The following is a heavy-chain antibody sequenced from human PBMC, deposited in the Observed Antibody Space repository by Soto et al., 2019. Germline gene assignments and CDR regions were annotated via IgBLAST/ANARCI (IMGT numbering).Heavy chain of an antibody. CDR2: IYYTGST. V-gene: IGHV4-59*01. CDR1: GGSITSYY. Sequence: SETLSLTCTVSGGSITSYYWSWIRQPPGKGLERIGHIYYTGSTNYNPSLKSRVNISVDRSKNQFSLNLSSVTAADTAVYYCARAIRRGHYASWFDPWGQGIQVTVSS. D-gene: IGHD2-2*01. J-gene: IGHJ5*02. CDR3: ARAIRRGHYASWFDP.